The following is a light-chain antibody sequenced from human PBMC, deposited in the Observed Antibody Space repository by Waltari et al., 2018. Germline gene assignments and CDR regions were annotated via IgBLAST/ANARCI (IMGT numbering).Light chain of an antibody. V-gene: IGLV4-69*01. J-gene: IGLJ3*02. Sequence: QLVLTQTPSASASLGASVKLTCTLSSGHSSYAIAWHQQQPEKGPRYLMKLNSDGSHSKGDGIPYRVSGASSGAERYLTISSLQAEDEADYYCQTWGTGPWVFGGGTKLTVL. CDR1: SGHSSYA. CDR2: LNSDGSH. CDR3: QTWGTGPWV.